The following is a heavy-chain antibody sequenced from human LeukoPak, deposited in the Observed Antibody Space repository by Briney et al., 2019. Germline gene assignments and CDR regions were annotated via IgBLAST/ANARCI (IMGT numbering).Heavy chain of an antibody. CDR3: ARHSGGGYSYGSYYFDY. CDR2: IYYSGST. CDR1: GGSLNSSSYY. D-gene: IGHD5-18*01. V-gene: IGHV4-39*01. Sequence: SETLSLTCTVSGGSLNSSSYYGGWIRQTPGKWLEWIGSIYYSGSTYYNPSLKSRVTISVDTSKNQFSLKLSSVTAADTAVYYCARHSGGGYSYGSYYFDYWGQGTLVTVSS. J-gene: IGHJ4*02.